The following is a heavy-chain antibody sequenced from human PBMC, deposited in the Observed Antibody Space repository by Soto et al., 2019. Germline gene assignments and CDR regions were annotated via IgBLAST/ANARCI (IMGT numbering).Heavy chain of an antibody. Sequence: GGSLRLSCAASGSTFRSYGMHWVRQAPGKGLEWVAVISYDGSKEYYADSVKGRFSVSRDNSKNTLYLQMNSLRVEDTAVYFCAKRLLRGTTLSVLDYWGRGTLVTVSS. CDR2: ISYDGSKE. J-gene: IGHJ4*02. V-gene: IGHV3-30*18. D-gene: IGHD4-17*01. CDR3: AKRLLRGTTLSVLDY. CDR1: GSTFRSYG.